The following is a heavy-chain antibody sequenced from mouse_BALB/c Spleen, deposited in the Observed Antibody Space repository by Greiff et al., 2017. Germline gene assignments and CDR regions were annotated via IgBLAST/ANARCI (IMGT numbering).Heavy chain of an antibody. J-gene: IGHJ4*01. CDR1: GYTFTSYT. D-gene: IGHD6-5*01. V-gene: IGHV1-4*01. CDR3: ARRPMGNYDAMDY. Sequence: VQLQQSGAELARPGASVKMSCKASGYTFTSYTMHWVKQRPGQGLEWIGYINPSSGYTNYNQKFKDKATLTADKSSSTAYMQLSSLTSEDSAIYYCARRPMGNYDAMDYWGQGTSVTVSS. CDR2: INPSSGYT.